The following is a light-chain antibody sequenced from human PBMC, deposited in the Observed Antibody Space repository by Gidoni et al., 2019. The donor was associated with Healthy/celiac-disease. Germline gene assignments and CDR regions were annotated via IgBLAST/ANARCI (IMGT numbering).Light chain of an antibody. Sequence: EIVMTQSPATLSVSPGERATLSCRASQSVSSNLAWYQQKPGQAPRLLIYGASTRATGIPARFSDSESGTEFTLTISSLQSEDFAVYYCQQYNNWPPLTFGGGTKVEIK. J-gene: IGKJ4*01. V-gene: IGKV3-15*01. CDR3: QQYNNWPPLT. CDR2: GAS. CDR1: QSVSSN.